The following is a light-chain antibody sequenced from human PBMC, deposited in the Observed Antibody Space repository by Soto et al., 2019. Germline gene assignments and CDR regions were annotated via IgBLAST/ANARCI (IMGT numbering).Light chain of an antibody. Sequence: QSVLTQPPSVSGAPGQRVTISCTGSSSNIGAGYDVHWYQQLPGTAPKLLIYGNNNRPSGVPDRFSGSKSGTSASLAITGLQAEDEADYYCQSCDSGLSGYVVFGGGTKVTVL. CDR1: SSNIGAGYD. J-gene: IGLJ2*01. CDR2: GNN. CDR3: QSCDSGLSGYVV. V-gene: IGLV1-40*01.